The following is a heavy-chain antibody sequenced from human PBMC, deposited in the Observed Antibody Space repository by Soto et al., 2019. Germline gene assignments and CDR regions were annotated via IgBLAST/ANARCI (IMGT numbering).Heavy chain of an antibody. CDR2: ISGSGGST. CDR1: GFTFSSYA. Sequence: GGSLRLSCAASGFTFSSYAMSWVRQAPGKGLEWVSAISGSGGSTYHADSVKGRFTISRDNSKNTLYLQMNSLRAEDTAVYYCAKSTYDFWSGFDYWGQGILVTVSS. D-gene: IGHD3-3*01. CDR3: AKSTYDFWSGFDY. J-gene: IGHJ4*02. V-gene: IGHV3-23*01.